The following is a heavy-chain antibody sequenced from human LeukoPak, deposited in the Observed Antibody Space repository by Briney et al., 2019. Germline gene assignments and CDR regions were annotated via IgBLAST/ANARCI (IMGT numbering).Heavy chain of an antibody. CDR1: GFTFSSYS. V-gene: IGHV3-21*01. D-gene: IGHD2-2*01. Sequence: GGSLRLSCAASGFTFSSYSMNWVRQAPGKGLEWVSSISSSSSYIYYADSVKGRFTISRDNAKNSLYLQMNSLRAEDTAVYYCARGGNQLQSRNYYYYMDVWGKGTTVTVSS. J-gene: IGHJ6*03. CDR3: ARGGNQLQSRNYYYYMDV. CDR2: ISSSSSYI.